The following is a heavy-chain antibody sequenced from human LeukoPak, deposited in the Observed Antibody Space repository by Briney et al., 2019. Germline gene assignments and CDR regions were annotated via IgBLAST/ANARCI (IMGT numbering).Heavy chain of an antibody. V-gene: IGHV1-2*02. CDR3: ARSQVSTSWYQHYYYMDV. D-gene: IGHD6-13*01. J-gene: IGHJ6*03. Sequence: ASVKVSCKASGYTFTAYYVHWVRQAPGQGLEWMGWINPNSGGANYAQKFQDRVTMTRDTSISTAFMEVSSLTSDNTAVYYCARSQVSTSWYQHYYYMDVWGRGTTVTISS. CDR1: GYTFTAYY. CDR2: INPNSGGA.